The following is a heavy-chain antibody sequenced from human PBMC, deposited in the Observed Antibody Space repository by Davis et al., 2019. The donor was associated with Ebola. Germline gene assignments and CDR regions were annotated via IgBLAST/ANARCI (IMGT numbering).Heavy chain of an antibody. CDR1: GYTFTDYY. D-gene: IGHD3-16*01. CDR2: IDPKSGGG. Sequence: ASVKVSCKASGYTFTDYYIHWVRQAPGQGLEWMAWIDPKSGGGNYAPKFQGRVTMTTDTPISTAYMDLSSLRSDDTAVFYCVRELHGGQFNYWGQGTLVSVSS. CDR3: VRELHGGQFNY. V-gene: IGHV1-2*02. J-gene: IGHJ4*02.